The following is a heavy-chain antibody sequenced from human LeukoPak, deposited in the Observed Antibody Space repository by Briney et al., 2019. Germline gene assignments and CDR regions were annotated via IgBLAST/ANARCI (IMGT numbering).Heavy chain of an antibody. D-gene: IGHD2-8*01. CDR1: GFTFSSYV. CDR3: AKDRCSNGIGCYFYYMDV. J-gene: IGHJ6*03. Sequence: GGSLRLSCAASGFTFSSYVMHWVRQALGKGLEWVAYIQYDGSNEQCAHSVRGRFRISRDSSKNILYLQMSSRRAADTAVYYCAKDRCSNGIGCYFYYMDVWGKGTTVTISS. V-gene: IGHV3-30*02. CDR2: IQYDGSNE.